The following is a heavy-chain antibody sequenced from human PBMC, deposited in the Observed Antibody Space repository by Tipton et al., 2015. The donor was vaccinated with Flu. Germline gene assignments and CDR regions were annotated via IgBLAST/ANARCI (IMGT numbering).Heavy chain of an antibody. V-gene: IGHV5-51*01. CDR3: ARVIYDFWSGYSLPCDF. D-gene: IGHD3-3*01. CDR2: IFPRDSDT. J-gene: IGHJ4*02. Sequence: VQLVQSGAEVKKPGESLKISCKGSGYTFTNYKIGWVRQKPGKGLEWMGIIFPRDSDTRYSPSFQGQVTISADKSINTAYLQWSSLKASDTAVYYCARVIYDFWSGYSLPCDFWGRGTLVTVSS. CDR1: GYTFTNYK.